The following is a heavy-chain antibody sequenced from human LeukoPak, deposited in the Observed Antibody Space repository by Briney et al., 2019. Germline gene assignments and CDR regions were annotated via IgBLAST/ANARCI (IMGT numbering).Heavy chain of an antibody. CDR2: INHSGST. J-gene: IGHJ3*01. V-gene: IGHV4-34*01. Sequence: SETLSLTCAVYGGSFSGYYWSWIRQPPGKGLEWIGEINHSGSTNYNPSLKSRVTISVDTSKNQFSLKLSSVTAADTAVYYCARSSYSSSSSVWGQGTMVTVSS. CDR3: ARSSYSSSSSV. D-gene: IGHD6-6*01. CDR1: GGSFSGYY.